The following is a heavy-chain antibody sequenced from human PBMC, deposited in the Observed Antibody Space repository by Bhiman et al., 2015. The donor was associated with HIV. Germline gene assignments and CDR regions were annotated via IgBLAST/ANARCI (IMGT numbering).Heavy chain of an antibody. V-gene: IGHV3-11*04. CDR1: GFTFSDHH. D-gene: IGHD3-3*01. Sequence: QVQLVESGGGLVKPGGSLRLSCAASGFTFSDHHMSWIRQAPGKGLEWVSYISSRGRNIYYADSVKGRFTISRDNAKNSLYLQMNSLRAEDTAVYYCAGPGGDFWSGYYTGGAIDVWGKGTTVTVSS. J-gene: IGHJ6*03. CDR3: AGPGGDFWSGYYTGGAIDV. CDR2: ISSRGRNI.